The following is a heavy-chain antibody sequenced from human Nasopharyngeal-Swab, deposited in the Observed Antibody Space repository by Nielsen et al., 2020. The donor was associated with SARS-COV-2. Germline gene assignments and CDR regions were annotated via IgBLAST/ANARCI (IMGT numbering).Heavy chain of an antibody. CDR3: ASTPLDSSGYYYAFHY. J-gene: IGHJ4*02. CDR1: GFTFSRYT. D-gene: IGHD3-22*01. V-gene: IGHV3-30-3*01. CDR2: ISYDGSNK. Sequence: GGSLRLSCAASGFTFSRYTMHWVRQAPGKGLEWVAVISYDGSNKYYADSVKGRFTISRDISKNTLYLQMNSLRAEDTAVFYCASTPLDSSGYYYAFHYWGRGTLVTLSS.